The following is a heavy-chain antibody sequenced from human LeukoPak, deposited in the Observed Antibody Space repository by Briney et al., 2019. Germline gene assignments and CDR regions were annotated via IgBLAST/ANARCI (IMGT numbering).Heavy chain of an antibody. CDR3: ARATKYSSSSPADY. J-gene: IGHJ4*02. D-gene: IGHD6-6*01. V-gene: IGHV3-20*01. CDR1: GFTFSNHA. Sequence: RSGGSLRLSCAVSGFTFSNHAMSWVRQAPGKGLEWVSGINWNGGSTGYADSVKGRFTISRDNAKNSLYLQMNSLRAEDTALYHCARATKYSSSSPADYWGQGTLVTVSS. CDR2: INWNGGST.